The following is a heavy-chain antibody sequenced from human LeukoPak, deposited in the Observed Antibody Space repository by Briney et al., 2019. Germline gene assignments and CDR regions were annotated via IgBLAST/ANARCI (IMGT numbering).Heavy chain of an antibody. CDR2: ISSNSRYT. D-gene: IGHD6-13*01. CDR1: GFTFSSYG. CDR3: ARVAEAAAFDY. Sequence: AGGSLRLSCAASGFTFSSYGMNWVRQAPGKGLEWVSSISSNSRYTYYADSVKGRFTISRDNAKSSLYLQMNSLRADDTAVYYCARVAEAAAFDYWGQGTLVTVSS. V-gene: IGHV3-21*01. J-gene: IGHJ4*02.